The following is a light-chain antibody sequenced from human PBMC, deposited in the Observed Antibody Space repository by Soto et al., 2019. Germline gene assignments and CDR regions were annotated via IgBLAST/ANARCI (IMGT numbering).Light chain of an antibody. CDR2: DVS. V-gene: IGLV2-14*01. CDR1: SSDVGDYNY. Sequence: QSALTKPASVPGSPGQSITISCNGTSSDVGDYNYVSWYQQHPGKAPKLMIFDVSKRPSGVSNRVSGSKSGTTASLTISGLQAEVEAAYYFSSYTSSSTLVFGTGTKLTVL. J-gene: IGLJ1*01. CDR3: SSYTSSSTLV.